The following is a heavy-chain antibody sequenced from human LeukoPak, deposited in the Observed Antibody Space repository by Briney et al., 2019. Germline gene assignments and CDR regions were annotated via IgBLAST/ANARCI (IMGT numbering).Heavy chain of an antibody. CDR2: INRDGSQR. Sequence: GGSLRLSCAASGFSLSAYWMTWVRQAPGKGLEWVANINRDGSQRNHVDSVKGRFTISRDNAKNSLYLQMDSLTAEDTAVYYCARVRWGWGVSDYWGQGTLVTVSS. D-gene: IGHD3-10*01. CDR3: ARVRWGWGVSDY. J-gene: IGHJ4*02. V-gene: IGHV3-7*03. CDR1: GFSLSAYW.